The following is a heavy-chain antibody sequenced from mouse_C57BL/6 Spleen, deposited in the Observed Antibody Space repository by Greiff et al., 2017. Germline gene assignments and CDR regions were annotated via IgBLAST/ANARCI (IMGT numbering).Heavy chain of an antibody. CDR2: IYPGSGNT. CDR3: ARGKGYGIFDY. Sequence: VQLQQSGAELVRPGASVKLSCKASGYTFTDYYINWVKQRPGQGLEWIARIYPGSGNTYYNEKFKGKATLTAEKSSSTAYMQLSSLTSEDSAVYFCARGKGYGIFDYWGQGTTLTVSS. V-gene: IGHV1-76*01. J-gene: IGHJ2*01. CDR1: GYTFTDYY. D-gene: IGHD1-1*01.